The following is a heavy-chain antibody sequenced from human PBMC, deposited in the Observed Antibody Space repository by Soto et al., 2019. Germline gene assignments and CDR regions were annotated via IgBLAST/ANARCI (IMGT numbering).Heavy chain of an antibody. CDR2: ISKDGSHA. CDR3: ARGTDYADLGNAEYFHP. D-gene: IGHD4-17*01. J-gene: IGHJ1*01. V-gene: IGHV3-30*03. Sequence: QVQLVESGGGVVQPGRSLRLSCAASGFNFRTYGIHWVRQAPGKGLEWVALISKDGSHAYYAHSVKGRFTTSRDNSQNKAFLQVTSLRADETAVYFCARGTDYADLGNAEYFHPWGQGTLVTVSS. CDR1: GFNFRTYG.